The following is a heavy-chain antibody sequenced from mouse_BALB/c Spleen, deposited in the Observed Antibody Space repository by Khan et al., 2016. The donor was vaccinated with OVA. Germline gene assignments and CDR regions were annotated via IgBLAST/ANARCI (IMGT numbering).Heavy chain of an antibody. CDR1: GYTFTEYT. CDR2: INPKNGVT. Sequence: EVQLQQSGPELVKPGASVKISCKTSGYTFTEYTLHWVKQSHGKSLEWIGVINPKNGVTSYNQKFKGKATLTVDKSYSTAYMEFSSLTSEDSAVYYCARDAGHYWGQGTSVTVSS. CDR3: ARDAGHY. V-gene: IGHV1-18*01. J-gene: IGHJ4*01. D-gene: IGHD3-3*01.